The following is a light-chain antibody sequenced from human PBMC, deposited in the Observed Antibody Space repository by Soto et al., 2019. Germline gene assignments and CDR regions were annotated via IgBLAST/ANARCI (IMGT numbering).Light chain of an antibody. CDR3: QQYVSSPWA. CDR1: QSVTNSF. Sequence: EIVLAQSPGTLSLSPGERATLSCRASQSVTNSFLAWYQQKPGQAPRLLIYGASRRATGIPDRFTGSGSGKDFPLTISRLEPEDFAVYYCQQYVSSPWAFGQGTKVEI. J-gene: IGKJ1*01. CDR2: GAS. V-gene: IGKV3-20*01.